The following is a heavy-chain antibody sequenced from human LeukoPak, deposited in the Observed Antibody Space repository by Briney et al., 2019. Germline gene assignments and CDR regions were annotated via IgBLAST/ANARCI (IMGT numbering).Heavy chain of an antibody. V-gene: IGHV3-21*01. CDR2: ISSSSAYI. J-gene: IGHJ5*02. CDR1: GFTFSSYS. D-gene: IGHD3-22*01. CDR3: ARDYYDSSGYLNWFDP. Sequence: GGSLRLSCAASGFTFSSYSMIWVRQAPGKGLEWVSSISSSSAYIYYADSGKGRFTISRDNAKNSLYLQMNSLRAEDTAVYYCARDYYDSSGYLNWFDPWGQGTLVTVSS.